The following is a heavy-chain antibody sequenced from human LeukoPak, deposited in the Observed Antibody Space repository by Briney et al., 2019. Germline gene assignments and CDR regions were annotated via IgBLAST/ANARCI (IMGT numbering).Heavy chain of an antibody. J-gene: IGHJ4*02. Sequence: GESLRLSCAASGFTFSTAWMTWVRQAPGKGLELVGRIKSKIKGETTDYAAPVKGRFTMSRDDSKDTLYLQMNSLKTEDTAIYYCSTAGSCGGDTCYSLGYWGQGTLVTVSS. CDR3: STAGSCGGDTCYSLGY. CDR1: GFTFSTAW. D-gene: IGHD2-15*01. CDR2: IKSKIKGETT. V-gene: IGHV3-15*01.